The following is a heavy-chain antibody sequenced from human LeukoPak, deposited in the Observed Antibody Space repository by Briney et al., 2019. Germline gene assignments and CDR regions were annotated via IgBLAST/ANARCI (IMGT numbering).Heavy chain of an antibody. CDR2: IYYSGST. V-gene: IGHV4-39*01. J-gene: IGHJ4*02. Sequence: SETLSLTCTVSGGSLSSSSYYWGWIRQPPGRGLEWIGSIYYSGSTYYNPSLKSRVTISVDTSKNQFSLKLSSVTAADTAVYYCVGGDSPLLPYDYWGQGTLVTVSS. CDR3: VGGDSPLLPYDY. CDR1: GGSLSSSSYY. D-gene: IGHD2-21*02.